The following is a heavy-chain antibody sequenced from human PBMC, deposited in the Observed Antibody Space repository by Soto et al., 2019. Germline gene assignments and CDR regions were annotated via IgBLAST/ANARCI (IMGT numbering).Heavy chain of an antibody. CDR1: GGSISSGGSY. CDR2: INHSGST. Sequence: PSETLSLTCTVSGGSISSGGSYWTWIRQPPGTGLEWIGEINHSGSTNYNPSLKSRVTISVDTSKNQFSLKLTSVTAADTAVYYCARDKITGLFDYWGQGTLVTVSS. J-gene: IGHJ4*02. CDR3: ARDKITGLFDY. V-gene: IGHV4-39*07. D-gene: IGHD2-8*02.